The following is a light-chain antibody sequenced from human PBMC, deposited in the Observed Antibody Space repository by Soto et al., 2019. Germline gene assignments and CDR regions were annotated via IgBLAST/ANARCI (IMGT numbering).Light chain of an antibody. CDR2: AAD. V-gene: IGKV1-39*01. J-gene: IGKJ4*01. CDR1: QSISSY. Sequence: DVPMTHSASSLSASVGDRVTITCRASQSISSYLNCYQQKPGKAHMLLIYAADSLQLGLPSRFSGNGSGTDFALTISRVTTEDFATYYCQQSYITPAFDGGNNVELK. CDR3: QQSYITPA.